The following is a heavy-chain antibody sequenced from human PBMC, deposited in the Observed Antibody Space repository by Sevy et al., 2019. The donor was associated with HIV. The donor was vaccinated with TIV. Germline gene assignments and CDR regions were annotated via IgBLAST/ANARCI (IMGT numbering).Heavy chain of an antibody. D-gene: IGHD2-15*01. Sequence: GGSLRLSCTASGFTFGDYNINWLRQAPGKGLEWVDFIRTKTYGGTTEYAASVKGRFTISRDDSKSIAYLQMNSLKTEDTAVYYCSRAITHITLNRVVTPYYFDYWGQGTLVTVSS. V-gene: IGHV3-49*03. J-gene: IGHJ4*02. CDR3: SRAITHITLNRVVTPYYFDY. CDR1: GFTFGDYN. CDR2: IRTKTYGGTT.